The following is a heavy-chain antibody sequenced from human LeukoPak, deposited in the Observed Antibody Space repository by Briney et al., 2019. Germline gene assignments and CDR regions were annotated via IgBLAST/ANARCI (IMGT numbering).Heavy chain of an antibody. CDR3: ARRPGIAIGGYDY. D-gene: IGHD6-13*01. V-gene: IGHV4-39*01. CDR2: IYYSGST. Sequence: SETLSLTCTVSGGSISSSSYYWGWIRQPPGKGLEGIGRIYYSGSTYYNPSLKSRVTISVDTSKNQFSLKLSSVTAADTAVYYCARRPGIAIGGYDYWGQGTLVTVSS. J-gene: IGHJ4*02. CDR1: GGSISSSSYY.